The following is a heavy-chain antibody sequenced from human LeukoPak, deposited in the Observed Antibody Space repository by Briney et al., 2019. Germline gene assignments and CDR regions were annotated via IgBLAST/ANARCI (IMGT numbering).Heavy chain of an antibody. CDR1: GGSMSSYY. CDR2: IYYSGST. Sequence: SETLSLTCTVSGGSMSSYYWSWIRQPPGKGLEWIGYIYYSGSTNYNPSPKSRVTISVDTSMNQFSLKLSSVTAADTAVYYCARQPGYSSSWPFDYWGQGTLVTVSS. V-gene: IGHV4-59*01. J-gene: IGHJ4*02. D-gene: IGHD6-13*01. CDR3: ARQPGYSSSWPFDY.